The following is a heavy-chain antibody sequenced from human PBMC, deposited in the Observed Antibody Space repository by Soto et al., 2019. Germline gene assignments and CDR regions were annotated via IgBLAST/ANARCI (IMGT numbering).Heavy chain of an antibody. Sequence: PSETLALTCAVSGGSISSSYWWSWVRQPPGKGLEWIGEIYHSGSTNYNPSLKSRVTISMDKSKNQFSLNLNSVTAADTAVYYCGAAGTGWFDPWGQGTLVTVSS. CDR3: GAAGTGWFDP. V-gene: IGHV4-4*02. D-gene: IGHD6-13*01. CDR1: GGSISSSYW. J-gene: IGHJ5*02. CDR2: IYHSGST.